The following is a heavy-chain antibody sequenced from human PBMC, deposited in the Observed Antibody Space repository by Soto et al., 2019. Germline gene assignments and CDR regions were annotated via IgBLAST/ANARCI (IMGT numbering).Heavy chain of an antibody. Sequence: QVQLVQSGAEVKKPGASVKVSCKASGYTFTSYGISWVRQAPGQGLEWMGWISAYNGNTNYAQKLQGRVTMTTDTSTSTDYMELRRLGSEDTAVYYCARGVTARGGVIVTMWYFDYWGQGTLVTVSS. D-gene: IGHD3-16*02. CDR3: ARGVTARGGVIVTMWYFDY. J-gene: IGHJ4*02. CDR1: GYTFTSYG. V-gene: IGHV1-18*01. CDR2: ISAYNGNT.